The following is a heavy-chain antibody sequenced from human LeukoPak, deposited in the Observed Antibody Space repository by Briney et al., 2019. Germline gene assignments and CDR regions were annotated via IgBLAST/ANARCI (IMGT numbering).Heavy chain of an antibody. CDR3: ARHGRVGTINPSY. CDR1: GGSISNSSYY. D-gene: IGHD2-15*01. V-gene: IGHV4-39*01. Sequence: SETLSLTCTVSGGSISNSSYYWGWIRQPPGKGLEWIGSMYCSGSTYYNPSLKSRATISVDTSKNQFSLKLSSVTAADTAVYYCARHGRVGTINPSYWGQGTLVTVSS. CDR2: MYCSGST. J-gene: IGHJ4*02.